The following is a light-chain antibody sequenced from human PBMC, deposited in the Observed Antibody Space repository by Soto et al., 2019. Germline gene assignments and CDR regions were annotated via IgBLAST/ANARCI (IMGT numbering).Light chain of an antibody. CDR3: QQYGSSPWT. CDR1: QSVSGSN. CDR2: GAS. V-gene: IGKV3-20*01. J-gene: IGKJ1*01. Sequence: EIVLTQSPGTLSLSPGARATLSCRASQSVSGSNLAWYQHKPGQAPTLLIYGASSRATGIPDRFSGSGSGTDFTLTISRLEPEDCAVYYCQQYGSSPWTFGQGTKVEI.